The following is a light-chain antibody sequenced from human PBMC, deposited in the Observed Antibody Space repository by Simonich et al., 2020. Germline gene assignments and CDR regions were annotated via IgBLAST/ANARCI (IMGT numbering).Light chain of an antibody. V-gene: IGLV2-8*01. J-gene: IGLJ3*02. Sequence: QSALTQPPSASGSPGQSVTISCTGTSSDVGGYNYVSWYQQHPGKAPKLMIYEVSQRPSGVPDRFSGSKSGNTASLTVSGLQAEDEAEYYCSSYAGSNNFEVFGGGTKLTVL. CDR1: SSDVGGYNY. CDR2: EVS. CDR3: SSYAGSNNFEV.